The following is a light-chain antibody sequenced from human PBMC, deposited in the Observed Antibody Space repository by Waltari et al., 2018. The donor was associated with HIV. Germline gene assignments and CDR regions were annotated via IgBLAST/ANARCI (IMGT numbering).Light chain of an antibody. V-gene: IGLV1-47*01. CDR3: AAWEDTLSGQGV. J-gene: IGLJ2*01. CDR1: TSNIGRHY. CDR2: RDN. Sequence: QSDLTQPPSVSGTPAQRVTISCSGTTSNIGRHYVTWSQQLPKTAPKPLIYRDNQRPSGVPDRFSGSKSGTSASLAINGLRSEDEADYYCAAWEDTLSGQGVFGGGTKLTVL.